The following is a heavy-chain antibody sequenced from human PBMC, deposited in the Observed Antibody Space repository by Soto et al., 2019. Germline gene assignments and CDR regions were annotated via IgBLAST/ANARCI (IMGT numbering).Heavy chain of an antibody. CDR3: TTSIAAAGGTYYYYYGMDV. Sequence: WSLRLSCAASGFTFSGSAMHWVRQASGKVPEWAGRIRSKANSYATAYAASVKGRFTISRDDSKNTAYLQMNSLKTEDTAVYYCTTSIAAAGGTYYYYYGMDVWGQGTTVTVSS. CDR1: GFTFSGSA. J-gene: IGHJ6*02. V-gene: IGHV3-73*01. CDR2: IRSKANSYAT. D-gene: IGHD6-13*01.